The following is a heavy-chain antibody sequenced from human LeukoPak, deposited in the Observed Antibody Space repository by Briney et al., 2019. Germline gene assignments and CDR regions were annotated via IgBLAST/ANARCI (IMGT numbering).Heavy chain of an antibody. Sequence: RPSETLSLTCTVSGGSISSGSYYWSWIRQPAGKGLEWIGRIYTSGSTNYNPSLKSRVTISVDTSKNQFSLKLSSVTAADTAVYYCARGARKRDDYGGFFDFWGQGTLVTVSS. D-gene: IGHD4-23*01. CDR1: GGSISSGSYY. CDR3: ARGARKRDDYGGFFDF. V-gene: IGHV4-61*02. CDR2: IYTSGST. J-gene: IGHJ4*02.